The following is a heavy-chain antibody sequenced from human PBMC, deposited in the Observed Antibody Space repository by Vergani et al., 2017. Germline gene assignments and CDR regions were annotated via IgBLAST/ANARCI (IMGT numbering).Heavy chain of an antibody. CDR2: ISYDGSNK. J-gene: IGHJ6*02. CDR3: AKDGSSGWSYYYYYGIDV. D-gene: IGHD6-19*01. CDR1: GFTFSSYG. Sequence: QVQLVESGGGVVQPGRSLRLSCAASGFTFSSYGMHWVRQAPGKGLEGVAVISYDGSNKYYADPVKGRFTISSDNSKNTLYLQMNSLRAEDTAVYYCAKDGSSGWSYYYYYGIDVWGQGTTVTVSS. V-gene: IGHV3-30*18.